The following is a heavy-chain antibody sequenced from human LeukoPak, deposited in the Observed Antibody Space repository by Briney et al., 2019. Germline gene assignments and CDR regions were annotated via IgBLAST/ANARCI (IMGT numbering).Heavy chain of an antibody. J-gene: IGHJ4*02. D-gene: IGHD6-13*01. V-gene: IGHV3-66*02. CDR1: GFTVSSNY. CDR2: IYSGGST. Sequence: TGGSLRLSCAASGFTVSSNYMSWVRQAPGKGLKWASVIYSGGSTYYADSVKGRFTISRDNSKNTLYLQMNSLRAEDTAVYYCARARGQQLAFDYWGQGTLVTVSS. CDR3: ARARGQQLAFDY.